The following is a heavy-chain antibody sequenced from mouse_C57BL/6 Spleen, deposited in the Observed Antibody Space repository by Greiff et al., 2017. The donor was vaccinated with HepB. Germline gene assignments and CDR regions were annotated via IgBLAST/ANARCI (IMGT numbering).Heavy chain of an antibody. J-gene: IGHJ4*01. Sequence: VQLKESGAELVKPGASVKLSCTASGFNIKDYYMHWVKQRTEQGLEWIGRIDPEDGETKYAPKFQGKATITADTSSNTAYLQLSSLTSEDTAVYYCAVPLYGSSYGDYAMDYWGQGTSVTVSS. CDR2: IDPEDGET. V-gene: IGHV14-2*01. CDR1: GFNIKDYY. D-gene: IGHD1-1*01. CDR3: AVPLYGSSYGDYAMDY.